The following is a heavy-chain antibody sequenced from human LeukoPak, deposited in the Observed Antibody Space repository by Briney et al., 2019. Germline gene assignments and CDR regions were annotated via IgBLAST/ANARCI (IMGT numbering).Heavy chain of an antibody. Sequence: GGSLRLSCAASGFTFSSYSMNWVRQAPGKGLEWVSSISSSSSYIYYADSVKGRFTISRDNAKNSLCLQMNSLRAEDTAVYYCASHQYSGSYYVDYWGQGTLVTVSS. CDR1: GFTFSSYS. J-gene: IGHJ4*02. V-gene: IGHV3-21*01. D-gene: IGHD1-26*01. CDR2: ISSSSSYI. CDR3: ASHQYSGSYYVDY.